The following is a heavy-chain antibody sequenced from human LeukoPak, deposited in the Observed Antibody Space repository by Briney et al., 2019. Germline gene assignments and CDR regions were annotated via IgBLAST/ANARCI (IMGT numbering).Heavy chain of an antibody. Sequence: PGGSLRLSCAASGFTISNYAMSWVRQAPGKGLEWVSTISGSGIDTYYADTVNGRLTISRDNSKNTLYLQMNSLRAEDTAIYYCAKDYYDILTGQPLSFDYWGQGTLVTVSS. D-gene: IGHD3-9*01. V-gene: IGHV3-23*01. CDR2: ISGSGIDT. J-gene: IGHJ4*02. CDR3: AKDYYDILTGQPLSFDY. CDR1: GFTISNYA.